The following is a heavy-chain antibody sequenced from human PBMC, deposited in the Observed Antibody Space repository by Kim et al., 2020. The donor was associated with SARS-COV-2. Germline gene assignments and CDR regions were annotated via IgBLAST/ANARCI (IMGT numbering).Heavy chain of an antibody. J-gene: IGHJ4*02. CDR3: ASSSRITIEPIY. V-gene: IGHV1-18*01. D-gene: IGHD3-10*01. Sequence: NYAQKLQGRVTMTTDTSTSTAYMELRSLRSDDTAVYYCASSSRITIEPIYWGQGTLVTVSS.